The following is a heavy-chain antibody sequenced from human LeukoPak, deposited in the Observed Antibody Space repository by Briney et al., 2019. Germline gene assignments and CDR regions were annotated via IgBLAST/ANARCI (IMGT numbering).Heavy chain of an antibody. CDR1: GYTFTGYY. J-gene: IGHJ6*02. D-gene: IGHD3-16*01. CDR2: NNPNSGGT. V-gene: IGHV1-2*02. Sequence: ASVKVSFKASGYTFTGYYMHWVRQAPGQGLEWMGWNNPNSGGTNYAQKFQGRVTMTRDTSISTAYMELSRLRSDDTAVYCCARGGLIFYYYYGMDVWGQGTTVTVSS. CDR3: ARGGLIFYYYYGMDV.